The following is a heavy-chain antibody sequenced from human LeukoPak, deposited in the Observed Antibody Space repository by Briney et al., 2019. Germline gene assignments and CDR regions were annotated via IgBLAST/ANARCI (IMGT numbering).Heavy chain of an antibody. CDR2: INAEGNEK. CDR1: GFTFSDFW. J-gene: IGHJ4*02. Sequence: GGSVRLSCAVSGFTFSDFWMSWVRQAPGGGLEWVAHINAEGNEKNHVESVKGRFTISRDKAKNSLFLQMNGLRVEDTAVYYCARGHAFSGDHWGQGTLVTVSS. V-gene: IGHV3-7*04. CDR3: ARGHAFSGDH.